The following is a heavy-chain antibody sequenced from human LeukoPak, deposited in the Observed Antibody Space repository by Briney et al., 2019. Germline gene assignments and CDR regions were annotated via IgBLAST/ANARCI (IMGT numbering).Heavy chain of an antibody. D-gene: IGHD3-10*01. Sequence: ASVKVSCKASGYTFTSYYMHWVRQAPGQGLEWMGIINPSGGSTSYAQKFQGRVTMTRDTSTSTVYMELSSLRSEDTAVYYCAGRVSGDAFDIWGQGTMVTVSS. CDR3: AGRVSGDAFDI. CDR1: GYTFTSYY. CDR2: INPSGGST. V-gene: IGHV1-46*01. J-gene: IGHJ3*02.